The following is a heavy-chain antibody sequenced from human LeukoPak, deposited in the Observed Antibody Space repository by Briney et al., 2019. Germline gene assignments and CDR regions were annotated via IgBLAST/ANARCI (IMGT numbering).Heavy chain of an antibody. V-gene: IGHV1-3*01. D-gene: IGHD2-15*01. CDR3: ARAEVVVVVAATHLDY. CDR1: GYTFTSYA. J-gene: IGHJ4*02. Sequence: ASGKVSCKASGYTFTSYAMHWVRQAPGQRLEWMGWINAGNGNTKYSQKFQGRVTITRDTSASTAYMELSSLRSEDTAVYYCARAEVVVVVAATHLDYWGQGTLVTVSS. CDR2: INAGNGNT.